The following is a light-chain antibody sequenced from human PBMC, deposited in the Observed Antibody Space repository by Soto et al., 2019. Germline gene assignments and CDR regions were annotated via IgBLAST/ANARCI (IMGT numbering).Light chain of an antibody. CDR1: QSVSSSY. V-gene: IGKV3-20*01. J-gene: IGKJ2*01. Sequence: EIVLTQSPGTLSLSPGERATLSCRASQSVSSSYLGWYQQKPGQAPRLLIYGASNRVTGITDRFSGSGSGTDFALTISRLEPEDFAVYYCQHYYSSPTFGQGTKLEIK. CDR3: QHYYSSPT. CDR2: GAS.